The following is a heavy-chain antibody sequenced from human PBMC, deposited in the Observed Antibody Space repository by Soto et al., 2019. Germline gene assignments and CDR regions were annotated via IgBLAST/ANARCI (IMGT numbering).Heavy chain of an antibody. CDR3: ARPSKMYTSSSCGMDV. CDR1: GFTFSSYS. D-gene: IGHD6-6*01. Sequence: HPGGSLRLSCAASGFTFSSYSMNWVRQAPGKGLQWVSYISSSGSTTYYADSVRGRFTISRDNAKNSLYLQMNSLRDEDTAVYYCARPSKMYTSSSCGMDVWGQGTTVTVSS. V-gene: IGHV3-48*02. CDR2: ISSSGSTT. J-gene: IGHJ6*02.